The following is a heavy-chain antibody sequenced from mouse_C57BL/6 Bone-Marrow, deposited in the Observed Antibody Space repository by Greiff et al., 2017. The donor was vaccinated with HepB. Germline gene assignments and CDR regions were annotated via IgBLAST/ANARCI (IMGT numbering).Heavy chain of an antibody. CDR1: RFTFSDYG. CDR2: ISSGSSTI. J-gene: IGHJ4*01. Sequence: EVKLVESGGGLVKPGGSLKLSCAASRFTFSDYGMHWVRQAPEKGLEWVAYISSGSSTIYYADTVKGRFTITRDNAKNTLFLQMTSLRSDDTALYYCATSWGEDYYAMDYWGQGTSVTVSS. V-gene: IGHV5-17*01. CDR3: ATSWGEDYYAMDY. D-gene: IGHD4-1*01.